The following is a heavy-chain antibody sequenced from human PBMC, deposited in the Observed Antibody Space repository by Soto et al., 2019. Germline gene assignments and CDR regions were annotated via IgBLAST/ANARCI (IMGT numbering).Heavy chain of an antibody. D-gene: IGHD3-10*01. CDR3: ARAPPGPSPRWDA. CDR1: GGSMSRVGQS. Sequence: PLSLHCSVSGGSMSRVGQSWIWILQPPGKGLEWLGFIYYTGSTYYNPSLKSRVTLSVDRSKNQFSLNLTSVTAADTAMYFCARAPPGPSPRWDASGQGTTVTVSS. V-gene: IGHV4-30-2*01. J-gene: IGHJ6*02. CDR2: IYYTGST.